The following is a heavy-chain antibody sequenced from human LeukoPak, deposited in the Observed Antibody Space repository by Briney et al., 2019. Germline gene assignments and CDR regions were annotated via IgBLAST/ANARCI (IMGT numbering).Heavy chain of an antibody. CDR2: INHSGST. CDR1: GGSFSGYY. D-gene: IGHD3-10*01. Sequence: SETLSLTCAVYGGSFSGYYWSWIRQPPGKGLEWIGEINHSGSTNYNPSLKSRVTISVDTSQNQFSLKLSSVTAADTAVYYCARGNYYGSGSYFGYWGQGTLVTVSS. CDR3: ARGNYYGSGSYFGY. V-gene: IGHV4-34*01. J-gene: IGHJ4*02.